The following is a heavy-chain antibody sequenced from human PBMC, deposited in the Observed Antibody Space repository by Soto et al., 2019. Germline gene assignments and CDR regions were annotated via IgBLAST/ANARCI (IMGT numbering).Heavy chain of an antibody. Sequence: PGGSLRLSCAASGFNLGSYWMHWVRQAPGKGLVWVSRINDYGTTINYAESVEGRFTISRDDAKSEVYLQMNNLRAEDTDVYYCARAGLERFDYWGQGALVTVSS. D-gene: IGHD1-1*01. CDR2: INDYGTTI. J-gene: IGHJ4*02. CDR3: ARAGLERFDY. CDR1: GFNLGSYW. V-gene: IGHV3-74*01.